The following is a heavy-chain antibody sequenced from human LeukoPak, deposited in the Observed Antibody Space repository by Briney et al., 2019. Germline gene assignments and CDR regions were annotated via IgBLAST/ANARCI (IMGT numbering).Heavy chain of an antibody. CDR2: INHSGST. D-gene: IGHD6-19*01. Sequence: SETLSLTCTVSGGSIRSSYYYWGWIRQPPGKGLEWIGEINHSGSTNYNPSLKSRVTISVDTSKNQFSLKLSSVTAADTAVYYCARTRQWLVRVFDYWGQGTLVTVSS. V-gene: IGHV4-39*07. CDR1: GGSIRSSYYY. J-gene: IGHJ4*02. CDR3: ARTRQWLVRVFDY.